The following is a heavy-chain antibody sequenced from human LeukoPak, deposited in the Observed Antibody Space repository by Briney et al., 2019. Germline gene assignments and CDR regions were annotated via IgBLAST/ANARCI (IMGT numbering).Heavy chain of an antibody. CDR1: GFTFSSYA. V-gene: IGHV3-23*01. J-gene: IGHJ4*02. CDR2: ISGSGGST. D-gene: IGHD3-22*01. Sequence: GGSLRLSCAASGFTFSSYAMSWVRQAPGKGLEWVSAISGSGGSTYYADSVKGRFTISRDNSKNTLYLQMNSLRAEDTAVYYCAKDRVPTMIKGYFDHWGQGTLVTVSS. CDR3: AKDRVPTMIKGYFDH.